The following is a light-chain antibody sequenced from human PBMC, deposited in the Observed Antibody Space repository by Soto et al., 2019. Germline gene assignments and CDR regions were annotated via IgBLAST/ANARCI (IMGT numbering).Light chain of an antibody. J-gene: IGLJ3*02. CDR2: EDN. V-gene: IGLV6-57*03. CDR1: SGSIASNY. CDR3: QSYDSSNHGV. Sequence: NFMLTQPHSVSESPGKTVTISCTRSSGSIASNYVQWYQPRPGSAPTTVIYEDNQRPSGVPDRFSGSIDSSSNSASLTISGLKTEDEADYYCQSYDSSNHGVFGGGTKVTVL.